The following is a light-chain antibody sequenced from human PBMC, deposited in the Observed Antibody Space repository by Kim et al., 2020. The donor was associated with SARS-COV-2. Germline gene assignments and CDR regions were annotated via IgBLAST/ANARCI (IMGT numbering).Light chain of an antibody. CDR3: QQYNNRPPHT. CDR1: QSVSSN. CDR2: GAS. J-gene: IGKJ5*01. V-gene: IGKV3-15*01. Sequence: EIVMTQPPATLSVSLGERATLSCRASQSVSSNLAWYQQKPGQAPRLLIYGASTRATGIPASFSGSGSGTEFTLTISSLQSEDFAVYYCQQYNNRPPHTFGQGTQLEIK.